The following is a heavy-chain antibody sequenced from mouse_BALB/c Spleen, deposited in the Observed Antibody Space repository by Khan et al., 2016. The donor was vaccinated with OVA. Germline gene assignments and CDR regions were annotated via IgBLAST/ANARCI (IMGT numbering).Heavy chain of an antibody. V-gene: IGHV1-4*01. D-gene: IGHD2-14*01. CDR2: INPSSGYT. Sequence: QVQLKQSGAELARPGASVKMSCKASGYTFTSYTIHWIKQRPGQGLEWIGYINPSSGYTNYNQKFKDKATLTADKSSTTAYMHLSSLTSDDSAVYYCAGDGAYDRNDGWFAYWGQGTLVTVSA. CDR3: AGDGAYDRNDGWFAY. CDR1: GYTFTSYT. J-gene: IGHJ3*01.